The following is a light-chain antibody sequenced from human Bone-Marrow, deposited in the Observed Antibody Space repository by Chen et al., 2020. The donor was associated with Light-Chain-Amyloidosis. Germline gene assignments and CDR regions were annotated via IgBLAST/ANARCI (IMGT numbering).Light chain of an antibody. CDR2: YVI. CDR1: SSDVGGYNY. CDR3: SSYTSSSTWV. J-gene: IGLJ3*02. V-gene: IGLV2-14*01. Sequence: QSALTQPASVSGSPGQSITISCPGTSSDVGGYNYVSWYQQHPGKAPKPVIYYVITRPSGVSSRFSGSMSGNAAALTISGLQAEDEADYYCSSYTSSSTWVFGGGTKLTVL.